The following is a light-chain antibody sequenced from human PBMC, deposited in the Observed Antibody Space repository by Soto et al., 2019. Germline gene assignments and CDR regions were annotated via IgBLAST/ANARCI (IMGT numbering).Light chain of an antibody. V-gene: IGKV1-5*01. CDR3: QQYDNLPLT. Sequence: DVQMTQSPSTLSASVGDRVTITCRASQSINNLLAWYQQKPGKAPKFLIYDVSTLESGVPSRFSGSGSGTEFTLTISSLQPEDFATYYCQQYDNLPLTFGGGTKVDIK. CDR2: DVS. CDR1: QSINNL. J-gene: IGKJ4*01.